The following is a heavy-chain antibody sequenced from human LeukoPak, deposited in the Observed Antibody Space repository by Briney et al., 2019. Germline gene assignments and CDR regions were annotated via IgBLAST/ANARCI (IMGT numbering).Heavy chain of an antibody. CDR3: ARDRRPNCSGGSCYSPFYYYGIDV. Sequence: SETLSLTCAVSSASISSSNWWSWVRQPPGKGLEWIGEVYHSGSTNYNPSLRSRVTIVVDKSNSQFSLKLNSVTAADTAVYYCARDRRPNCSGGSCYSPFYYYGIDVWGQGTTVTVSS. V-gene: IGHV4-4*02. CDR2: VYHSGST. D-gene: IGHD2-15*01. CDR1: SASISSSNW. J-gene: IGHJ6*02.